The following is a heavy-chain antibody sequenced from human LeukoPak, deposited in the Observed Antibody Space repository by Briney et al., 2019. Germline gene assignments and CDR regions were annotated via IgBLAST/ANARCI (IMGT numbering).Heavy chain of an antibody. V-gene: IGHV1-8*01. CDR2: VNPNSGNT. CDR1: GYTFTSCD. Sequence: ASVKVSCKASGYTFTSCDINRVRQAPGQGLEWMGWVNPNSGNTGYGQSFQGRITMTRDISIGTAYMELSNLTSEDTAIYYCTRGSSGRRDNWGQGTLVTVSA. D-gene: IGHD6-19*01. CDR3: TRGSSGRRDN. J-gene: IGHJ4*02.